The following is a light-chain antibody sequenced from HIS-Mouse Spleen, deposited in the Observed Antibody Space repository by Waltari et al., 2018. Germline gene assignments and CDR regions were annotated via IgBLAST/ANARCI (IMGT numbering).Light chain of an antibody. CDR3: YSTDSSGNHRV. Sequence: SYELTQPPSVSVSPGQTARITCSGDALPKKYAYWYQQKSGQAPVLVIYEDSKRPAGMPERFSGSSSGTMATVTISGAQVEDEADYYCYSTDSSGNHRVFGGGTKLTVL. CDR1: ALPKKY. CDR2: EDS. V-gene: IGLV3-10*01. J-gene: IGLJ2*01.